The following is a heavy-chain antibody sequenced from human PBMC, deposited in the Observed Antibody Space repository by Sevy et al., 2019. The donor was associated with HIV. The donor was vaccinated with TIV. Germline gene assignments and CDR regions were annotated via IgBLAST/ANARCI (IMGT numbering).Heavy chain of an antibody. V-gene: IGHV3-30*18. J-gene: IGHJ6*02. CDR2: ISYDGNNK. CDR1: GFIFSSHG. CDR3: AKDRGDGDNEYENYYGMDV. Sequence: GGSLRLSCAASGFIFSSHGMHWVRQAPGKGLEWVAVISYDGNNKYYAESVKGRFTVSRDNSMHTLHLQMNSLRAEDTAIYYCAKDRGDGDNEYENYYGMDVWGQGTTVTASS. D-gene: IGHD3-10*01.